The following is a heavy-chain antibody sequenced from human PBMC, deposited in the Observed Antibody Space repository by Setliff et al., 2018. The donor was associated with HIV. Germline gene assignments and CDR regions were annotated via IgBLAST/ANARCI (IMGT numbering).Heavy chain of an antibody. CDR2: IKQDGSER. D-gene: IGHD2-21*02. J-gene: IGHJ4*02. V-gene: IGHV3-7*01. Sequence: GGSLRLSCAASGFTFSSYWMSWVRQAPGKGLEWVANIKQDGSERSYVDSVKGRFTISRDNAKNSLYLQMNSLRAEDTAVYYCASGTRVVTAIRGGYDYWGQGTLVTVSS. CDR1: GFTFSSYW. CDR3: ASGTRVVTAIRGGYDY.